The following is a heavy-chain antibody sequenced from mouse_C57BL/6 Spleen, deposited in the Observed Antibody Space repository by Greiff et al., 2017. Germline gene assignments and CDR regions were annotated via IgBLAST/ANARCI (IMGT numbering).Heavy chain of an antibody. CDR3: VKGDSSGSWFAY. Sequence: DVQLQESGGGLVQPKGSLKLSCAASGFTFNTYAMHWVRQAPGKGLEWVARISSKSSNYATYYADSVKDRFTISRDDSQSMLYLQMNNLKTEDTAMYCCVKGDSSGSWFAYWGQGTLVTVSA. D-gene: IGHD3-2*02. V-gene: IGHV10-3*01. CDR2: ISSKSSNYAT. J-gene: IGHJ3*01. CDR1: GFTFNTYA.